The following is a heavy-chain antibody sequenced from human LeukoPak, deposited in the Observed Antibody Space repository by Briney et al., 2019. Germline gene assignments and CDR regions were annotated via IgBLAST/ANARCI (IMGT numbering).Heavy chain of an antibody. Sequence: GASVKVSCKASGYTFNSYDISWLRQAPGQGLEWMAWISTYNGNTNYAQKVQGRATMTTDTSTSTAYMELRSLRSDDTAVYYCERDLRYNLWSRYYCDFWGQGTLVTVSS. D-gene: IGHD3-3*01. CDR1: GYTFNSYD. J-gene: IGHJ4*02. CDR3: ERDLRYNLWSRYYCDF. V-gene: IGHV1-18*01. CDR2: ISTYNGNT.